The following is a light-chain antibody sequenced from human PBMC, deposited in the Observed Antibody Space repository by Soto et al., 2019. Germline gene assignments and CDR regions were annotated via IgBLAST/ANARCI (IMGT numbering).Light chain of an antibody. V-gene: IGKV1-39*01. CDR3: QQSFTTPWT. CDR1: QSIRNE. CDR2: DAF. J-gene: IGKJ1*01. Sequence: DIQMTQSPSSLSASVGDRVTITCRASQSIRNELNWYQQRPGKAPRLLIYDAFNLQSGVPSRCSGSVSGTDFTLTISSLQPGDSAIYYCQQSFTTPWTFGQGTKVEI.